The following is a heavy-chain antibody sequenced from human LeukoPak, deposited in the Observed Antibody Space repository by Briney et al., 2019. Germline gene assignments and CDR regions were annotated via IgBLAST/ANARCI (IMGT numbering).Heavy chain of an antibody. CDR2: IYYSGNT. CDR3: ARASDGLYSYYSGMDV. V-gene: IGHV4-31*03. Sequence: SETLSLTCTVSGGSISSGGYYWSWIRQHPGKGLEWIGYIYYSGNTYYNPSLKSRVTLSVDTSKNQFSLKLSSVTAADTAVYYCARASDGLYSYYSGMDVWGQGTSVTVSS. CDR1: GGSISSGGYY. D-gene: IGHD2-2*01. J-gene: IGHJ6*02.